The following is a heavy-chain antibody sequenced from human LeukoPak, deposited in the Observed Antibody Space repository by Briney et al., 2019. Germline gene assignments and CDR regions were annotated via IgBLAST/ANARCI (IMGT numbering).Heavy chain of an antibody. CDR3: ARDEGYCSGGSCSFYGMDV. CDR1: GFTFSSYS. J-gene: IGHJ6*02. Sequence: GGSLRLSCAASGFTFSSYSINWVRQAPGKGLEWVSSISSSSSYIYYADSVKGRFTISRDNATNSLYLQMNSLRAEDTAVYYCARDEGYCSGGSCSFYGMDVWGQGTTVTVSS. D-gene: IGHD2-15*01. V-gene: IGHV3-21*01. CDR2: ISSSSSYI.